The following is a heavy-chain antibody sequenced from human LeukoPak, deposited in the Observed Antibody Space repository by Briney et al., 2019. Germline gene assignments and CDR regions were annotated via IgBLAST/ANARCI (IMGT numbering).Heavy chain of an antibody. CDR1: GFTFSSYA. CDR2: IKQDGSEK. Sequence: GGSLRLSCAASGFTFSSYAMSWVRQAPGKGLEWVANIKQDGSEKNYVDSVKGRFTISRDNAKNSLYLQMNSLRAEDTAVYYCASGLELDYWGQGTLVTVSS. J-gene: IGHJ4*02. V-gene: IGHV3-7*03. CDR3: ASGLELDY.